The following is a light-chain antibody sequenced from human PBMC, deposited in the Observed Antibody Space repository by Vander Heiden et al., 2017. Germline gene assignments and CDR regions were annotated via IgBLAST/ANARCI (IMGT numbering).Light chain of an antibody. CDR3: QSYDSSLSVV. Sequence: QSVLTQPPSVSGAPGQRIIISCTGRSYNIGAGYGVHWYQQLPGTAPKLLIYGNTNRPSGVPDRFSGSKSGASASLAITGLQAEDEADYYCQSYDSSLSVVFGGGTKLTVL. V-gene: IGLV1-40*01. CDR2: GNT. CDR1: SYNIGAGYG. J-gene: IGLJ2*01.